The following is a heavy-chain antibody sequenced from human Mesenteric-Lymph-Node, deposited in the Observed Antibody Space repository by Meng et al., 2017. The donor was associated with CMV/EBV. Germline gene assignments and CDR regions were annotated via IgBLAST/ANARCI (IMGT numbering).Heavy chain of an antibody. Sequence: GGSLRLSCTASGFTFGDYAMSWVRQAPGKGLEWVGFIRSKTYGGTTEYAASVKGRFSISRDDSKSIAYLQMNSLKSEDAAMYYCTRDPAHYYASGTYSTDYYCYGMDVWGQGTTVTVSS. J-gene: IGHJ6*02. CDR1: GFTFGDYA. V-gene: IGHV3-49*04. CDR2: IRSKTYGGTT. D-gene: IGHD3-10*01. CDR3: TRDPAHYYASGTYSTDYYCYGMDV.